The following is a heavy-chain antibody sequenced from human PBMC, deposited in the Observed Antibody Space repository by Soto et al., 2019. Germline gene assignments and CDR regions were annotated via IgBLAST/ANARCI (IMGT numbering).Heavy chain of an antibody. CDR2: INPNSGGT. V-gene: IGHV1-2*02. D-gene: IGHD6-13*01. CDR1: GYTFTGYY. Sequence: ASVKVSCKASGYTFTGYYMHWVRQAPGQGLEWMGWINPNSGGTNYAQKFQGRVTMTRDTSISTAYMELSRLRSDDTAVYYCARDRAGIAAAGRRGNWFDPWGQGTLVTVS. J-gene: IGHJ5*02. CDR3: ARDRAGIAAAGRRGNWFDP.